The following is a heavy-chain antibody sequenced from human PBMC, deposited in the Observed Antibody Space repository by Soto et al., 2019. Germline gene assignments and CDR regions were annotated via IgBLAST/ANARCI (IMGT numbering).Heavy chain of an antibody. J-gene: IGHJ6*02. D-gene: IGHD3-3*01. Sequence: GGSLRLSCAASGFTFSSYAVGWVRQAPGKGLDWVSVISGSGGITYSADSVKGRFTISRDNSKNTLYLQMNSLRAEDTAVYYCARDLEWLLYGSGMDVWGQGTTVTVSS. CDR3: ARDLEWLLYGSGMDV. V-gene: IGHV3-23*01. CDR2: ISGSGGIT. CDR1: GFTFSSYA.